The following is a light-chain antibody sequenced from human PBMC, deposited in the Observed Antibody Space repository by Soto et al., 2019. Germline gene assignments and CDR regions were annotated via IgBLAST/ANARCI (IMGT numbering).Light chain of an antibody. V-gene: IGLV2-14*01. J-gene: IGLJ1*01. CDR3: SSYTSSSIDYV. CDR1: SSDVGGYNY. Sequence: HSALTQPASVSGSPGQSITISCTGTSSDVGGYNYVSWYQQHPGKAPKLMIYEVSNRPSGVSNRFSGSTSGNTASLTISGLQAEDEADYYCSSYTSSSIDYVFGTGTKLTVL. CDR2: EVS.